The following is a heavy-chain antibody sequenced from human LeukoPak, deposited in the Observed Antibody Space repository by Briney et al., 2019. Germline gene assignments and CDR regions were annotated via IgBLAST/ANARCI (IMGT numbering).Heavy chain of an antibody. CDR1: GFTFSNYW. CDR3: ARDPHGYWWFDP. Sequence: GGSLRLSCAASGFTFSNYWMHWVRQAPGKGLVWVSRINSDGSSTSYADPVKGRFTISRDNRKNTLYLQMNNLRAEDTAVYYCARDPHGYWWFDPWGQGTLVTVSS. V-gene: IGHV3-74*01. D-gene: IGHD3-22*01. J-gene: IGHJ5*02. CDR2: INSDGSST.